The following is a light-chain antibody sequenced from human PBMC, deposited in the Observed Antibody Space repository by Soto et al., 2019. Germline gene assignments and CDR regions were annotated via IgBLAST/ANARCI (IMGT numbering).Light chain of an antibody. CDR1: SSDVGTYNY. Sequence: QSVLTQPPSASGAPGQSVTISCTGTSSDVGTYNYVSWYQQHPGKAPKLMIYEVNKRPAGVPDRFPGSKSGIMASLTVSGLQAEDEADHYCSSYAGNNNLYVFGTGTKV. CDR2: EVN. J-gene: IGLJ1*01. V-gene: IGLV2-8*01. CDR3: SSYAGNNNLYV.